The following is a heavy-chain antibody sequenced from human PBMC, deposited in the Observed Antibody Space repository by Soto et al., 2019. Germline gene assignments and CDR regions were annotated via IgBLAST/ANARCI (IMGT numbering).Heavy chain of an antibody. D-gene: IGHD3-10*01. Sequence: QVQLVQSGAEVKKPGSSVKVSCKASGGTFSSYTISWVRQAPGQGLEWMGRIIPILGIANYAQKFQGRVTITADKSTSTAYMELSSLRSEDTAVYYCARAKGGSGSPNGYFDLWGRGTLVTVSS. CDR1: GGTFSSYT. J-gene: IGHJ2*01. CDR2: IIPILGIA. CDR3: ARAKGGSGSPNGYFDL. V-gene: IGHV1-69*02.